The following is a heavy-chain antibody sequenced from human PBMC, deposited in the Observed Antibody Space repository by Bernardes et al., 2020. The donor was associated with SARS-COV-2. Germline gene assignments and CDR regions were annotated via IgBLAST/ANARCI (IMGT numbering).Heavy chain of an antibody. CDR1: GFTFSHNT. Sequence: GSLRLSCVASGFTFSHNTLTWVRQVPGKGLEWVSAISAIGGSTYYAESVKGRFTISRDNSRNTLYLEMSSLRADDTAVYYCSKNAKYSSSSMEVWGQGTTVTVS. D-gene: IGHD6-6*01. CDR3: SKNAKYSSSSMEV. CDR2: ISAIGGST. J-gene: IGHJ6*02. V-gene: IGHV3-23*01.